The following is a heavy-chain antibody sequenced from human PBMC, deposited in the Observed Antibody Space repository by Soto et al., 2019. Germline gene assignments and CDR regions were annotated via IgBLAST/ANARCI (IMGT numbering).Heavy chain of an antibody. Sequence: PGGSLRLSCATSGFTCSSYAMSWVGQAPGKGLEWVSVISGSDGSTYYVDSVKGRFTISRDNSRNTLFLQLKSLRDEDTAVYYCAKEYGSTWIDHWGQGTPVTVSS. J-gene: IGHJ4*02. CDR2: ISGSDGST. CDR1: GFTCSSYA. D-gene: IGHD6-13*01. V-gene: IGHV3-23*01. CDR3: AKEYGSTWIDH.